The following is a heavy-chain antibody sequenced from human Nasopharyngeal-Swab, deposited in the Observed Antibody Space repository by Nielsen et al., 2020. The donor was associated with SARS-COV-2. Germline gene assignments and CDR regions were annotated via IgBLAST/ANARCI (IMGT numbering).Heavy chain of an antibody. CDR2: IYNSAST. CDR1: GGSVSNYY. D-gene: IGHD5-12*01. V-gene: IGHV4-59*08. CDR3: AKIEWQSVRWFDR. Sequence: SETLSLTCTVSGGSVSNYYWSWIRQPPGKGLEWIASIYNSASTSYNPSLKSRLTVSVDTSKNQLSLKLNSVTAADTAVYYCAKIEWQSVRWFDRWGQGTLVTVSS. J-gene: IGHJ5*02.